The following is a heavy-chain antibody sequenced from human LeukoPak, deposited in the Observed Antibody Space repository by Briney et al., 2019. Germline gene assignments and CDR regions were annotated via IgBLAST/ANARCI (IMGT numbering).Heavy chain of an antibody. CDR3: ATLTGGDDAFDI. Sequence: SETLSLTCTVSGGSISSYYWSWIRQPPRKGLEWIGYIYYSGSTNYNPSLKSRVTISVDTSKNQFSLKLSSVTAADTAVYYCATLTGGDDAFDIWGQGTMVTVSS. V-gene: IGHV4-59*01. J-gene: IGHJ3*02. D-gene: IGHD4-23*01. CDR2: IYYSGST. CDR1: GGSISSYY.